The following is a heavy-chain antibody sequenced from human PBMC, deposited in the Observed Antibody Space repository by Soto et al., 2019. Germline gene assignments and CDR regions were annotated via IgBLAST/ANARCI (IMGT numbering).Heavy chain of an antibody. Sequence: EVQLVESGGGLVQSGRSRRLSCVASGFRFDDFAMHWVRQAPGKGLEWVSSIDWNSGSTAYADSVKGRFTVFRDNARNSLDRQMNSLRVEDTALYYCVKGRGSYFVYFGLDVWGPGNTVTVSS. V-gene: IGHV3-9*01. CDR2: IDWNSGST. CDR3: VKGRGSYFVYFGLDV. D-gene: IGHD1-26*01. J-gene: IGHJ6*02. CDR1: GFRFDDFA.